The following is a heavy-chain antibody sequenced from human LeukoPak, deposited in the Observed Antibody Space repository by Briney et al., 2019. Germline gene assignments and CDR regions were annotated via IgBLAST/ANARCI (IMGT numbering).Heavy chain of an antibody. CDR2: IYAGDSDA. V-gene: IGHV5-51*01. Sequence: GESLKISCKGHGYIFGGFWIGWVRQLPGKGLEWMGSIYAGDSDARYSPPLQGQVTMSVDRSINTAFLQWNTLKASNRAIYYCVRLNSYGPDLWGQGTLVTVSS. CDR1: GYIFGGFW. CDR3: VRLNSYGPDL. D-gene: IGHD4-17*01. J-gene: IGHJ5*02.